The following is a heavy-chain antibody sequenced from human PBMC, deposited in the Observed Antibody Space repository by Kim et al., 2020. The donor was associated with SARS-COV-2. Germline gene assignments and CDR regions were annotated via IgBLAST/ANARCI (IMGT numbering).Heavy chain of an antibody. CDR3: ASGRDGDYVLDY. D-gene: IGHD4-17*01. Sequence: KYSQRFQGRGTIHKDTSASTAYMELSSLRSEDTAVYYCASGRDGDYVLDYWGQGTLVTVSS. J-gene: IGHJ4*02. V-gene: IGHV1-3*01.